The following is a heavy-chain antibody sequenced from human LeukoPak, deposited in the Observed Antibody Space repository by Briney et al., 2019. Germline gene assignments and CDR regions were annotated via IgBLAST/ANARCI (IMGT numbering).Heavy chain of an antibody. CDR2: IKQDGSEK. CDR3: AKQTGYSNTEDY. V-gene: IGHV3-7*01. Sequence: GGSLRLSCTASGFTFSNYWMDWVRQAPGKGLEWVARIKQDGSEKHYVDSVRGRFTISRDNAKNSLFLQMNTLRAEDTAVYYCAKQTGYSNTEDYWGQGTLVTVSS. D-gene: IGHD5-12*01. CDR1: GFTFSNYW. J-gene: IGHJ4*02.